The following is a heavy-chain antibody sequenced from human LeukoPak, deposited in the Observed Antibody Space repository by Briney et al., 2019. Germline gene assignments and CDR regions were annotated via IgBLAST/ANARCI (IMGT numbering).Heavy chain of an antibody. Sequence: GASVKVSCKASGYTFTSYGISWVRQAPGQGLEWMGWISAYNGNTNYAQKLQGRVTMTTDTSTSTAYMGLRSLRSDDTAVYYCARDGGGGYSSGWYDYWGQGTLVTVSS. CDR3: ARDGGGGYSSGWYDY. CDR2: ISAYNGNT. D-gene: IGHD6-19*01. CDR1: GYTFTSYG. V-gene: IGHV1-18*01. J-gene: IGHJ4*02.